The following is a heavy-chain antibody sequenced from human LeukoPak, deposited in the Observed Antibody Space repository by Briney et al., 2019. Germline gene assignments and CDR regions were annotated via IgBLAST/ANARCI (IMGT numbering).Heavy chain of an antibody. CDR2: IYYSGST. Sequence: SETLSLTCAVSGGSISSYYWSWLRQLPGKGLEWIGYIYYSGSTNYNPSLKSRVTISVDTSKNQFSLKLSSVTAADTAVYYCARGENDYDFWSGYYFVPGPPTTNWFDPWGQGTLVTVSS. CDR1: GGSISSYY. D-gene: IGHD3-3*01. J-gene: IGHJ5*02. V-gene: IGHV4-59*01. CDR3: ARGENDYDFWSGYYFVPGPPTTNWFDP.